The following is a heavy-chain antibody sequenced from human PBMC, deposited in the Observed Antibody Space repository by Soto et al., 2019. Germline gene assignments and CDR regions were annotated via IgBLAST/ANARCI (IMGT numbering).Heavy chain of an antibody. J-gene: IGHJ5*02. Sequence: GESLKISCAASGFTFSDYYMSWIRQAPGKGLEWLSYISNSGSTIYYADSVKGRFTISRDNAKNSLYLQMNSLRAEDTAVYYCARGYCSSTSCYYPYNWFDPWGQGTLVTVSS. CDR2: ISNSGSTI. V-gene: IGHV3-11*01. CDR1: GFTFSDYY. CDR3: ARGYCSSTSCYYPYNWFDP. D-gene: IGHD2-2*01.